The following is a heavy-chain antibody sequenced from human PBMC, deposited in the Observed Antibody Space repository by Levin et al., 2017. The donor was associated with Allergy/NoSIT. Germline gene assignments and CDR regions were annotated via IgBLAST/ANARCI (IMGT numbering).Heavy chain of an antibody. D-gene: IGHD3-3*01. CDR2: ISGSGGST. Sequence: GESLKISCAASGFTFSSYAMSWVRQAPGKGLEWVSAISGSGGSTYYADSVKGRFTISRDNSKNTLYLQMNSLRAEDTAVYYCAKDFDLTIFGGRIDYWGQGTLVTVSS. V-gene: IGHV3-23*01. J-gene: IGHJ4*02. CDR3: AKDFDLTIFGGRIDY. CDR1: GFTFSSYA.